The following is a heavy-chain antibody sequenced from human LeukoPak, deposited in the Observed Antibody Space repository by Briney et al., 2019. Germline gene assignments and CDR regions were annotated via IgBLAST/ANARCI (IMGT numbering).Heavy chain of an antibody. J-gene: IGHJ4*02. CDR1: GFTVSTSA. CDR3: AKNDFGSGWVGDY. D-gene: IGHD6-19*01. CDR2: ISGSGGGT. V-gene: IGHV3-23*01. Sequence: GGSLRLSCAAAGFTVSTSAMSWVRQAPGKGLEWVSGISGSGGGTYYADSVKGRFSISRDISKNTLYLQMNSLRAEDTAIYYCAKNDFGSGWVGDYWGQGTLVTVSS.